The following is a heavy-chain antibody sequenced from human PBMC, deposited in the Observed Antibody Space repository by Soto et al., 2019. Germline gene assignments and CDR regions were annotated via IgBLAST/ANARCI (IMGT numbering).Heavy chain of an antibody. CDR2: IWYDGSNK. Sequence: GGSLRLSCAASGFTFSSYGMHWVRQAPGKGLEWVAVIWYDGSNKYYADSVKGRFTISRDNSKNTLYLQMNSLRAEDTAVYYCARGRLRKLDYMDVWGKGTKVTVSS. J-gene: IGHJ6*03. CDR3: ARGRLRKLDYMDV. CDR1: GFTFSSYG. V-gene: IGHV3-33*01. D-gene: IGHD4-4*01.